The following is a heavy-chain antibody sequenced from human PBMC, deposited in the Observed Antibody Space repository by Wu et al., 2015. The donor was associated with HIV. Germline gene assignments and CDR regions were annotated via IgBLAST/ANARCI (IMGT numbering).Heavy chain of an antibody. Sequence: QVQLVQSGAEVKKPGASMKVSCKTSEYTFTAYYIHWVRQAPGQGLEWLGWINPSGGSTSYAQKFQGRVTMTRDTSTSTVYMELSSLRSEDTAVYYCARLPVGGERGSFDYWGQGTLVTVSS. CDR3: ARLPVGGERGSFDY. V-gene: IGHV1-46*01. D-gene: IGHD3-16*01. J-gene: IGHJ4*02. CDR1: EYTFTAYY. CDR2: INPSGGST.